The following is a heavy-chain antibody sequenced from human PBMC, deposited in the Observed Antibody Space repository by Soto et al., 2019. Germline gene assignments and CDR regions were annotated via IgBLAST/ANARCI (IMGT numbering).Heavy chain of an antibody. V-gene: IGHV4-31*03. Sequence: QVQLQESGPGLVKPSQTLSLTCTVPGGSISSGGYYWTWIRQHPGKGLEWIGYIYYSGTTDYNPSLKSRVTISVATSKNPFSLKLSSVSAADTAVYYCAREPSIWGQGTLVTVSS. CDR3: AREPSI. CDR2: IYYSGTT. J-gene: IGHJ4*02. CDR1: GGSISSGGYY.